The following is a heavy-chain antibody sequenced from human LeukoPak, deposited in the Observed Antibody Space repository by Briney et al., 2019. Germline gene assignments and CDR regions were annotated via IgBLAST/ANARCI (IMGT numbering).Heavy chain of an antibody. CDR1: GFTFSSYV. V-gene: IGHV3-30*02. D-gene: IGHD2-15*01. CDR3: ARHLGGICFRAY. Sequence: GGSLRLSCAASGFTFSSYVMHWVRHAPGEGLEWVAYIGYDGSKKYYSDSVKGRFTISRDNPKNAVPLQMNTLRAAHTALYFLARHLGGICFRAYWGRGTLVSV. J-gene: IGHJ4*02. CDR2: IGYDGSKK.